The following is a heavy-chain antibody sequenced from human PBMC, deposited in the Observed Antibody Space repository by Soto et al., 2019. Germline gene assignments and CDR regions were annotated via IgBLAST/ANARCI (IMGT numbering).Heavy chain of an antibody. V-gene: IGHV3-7*03. Sequence: PGGSLRLSCAASGFTFSRYWMSWVRQAPGKGLEWVANIKQDGSEKYYVDSVRGRFTISRDNAKNSLYLQMNSLRAEDTAVYYCAKSPYFFRGPLDYWGQGTLVTSPQ. CDR3: AKSPYFFRGPLDY. D-gene: IGHD3-9*01. CDR2: IKQDGSEK. CDR1: GFTFSRYW. J-gene: IGHJ4*02.